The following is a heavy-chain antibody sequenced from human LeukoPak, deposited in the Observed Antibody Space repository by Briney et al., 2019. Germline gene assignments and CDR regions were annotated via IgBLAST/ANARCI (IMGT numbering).Heavy chain of an antibody. CDR2: IIPIFGTA. CDR1: GGTFSSYA. D-gene: IGHD3-10*01. J-gene: IGHJ3*02. CDR3: ARGRAYYGSGSYFRDAFHI. Sequence: SVKVSCKASGGTFSSYAISWVRQAPGQGLEWMGGIIPIFGTANCAQKFQGRVTITADKSTSTAYMELSSLRSEDTAVYYCARGRAYYGSGSYFRDAFHIWGQGTMVTVSS. V-gene: IGHV1-69*06.